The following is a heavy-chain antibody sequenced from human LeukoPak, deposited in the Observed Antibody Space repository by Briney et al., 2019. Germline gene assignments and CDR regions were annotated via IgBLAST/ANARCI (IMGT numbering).Heavy chain of an antibody. Sequence: PSETLSLTCAVSGYSISSGYYWGWIRQPPGKGLEWIGSIYHSGSTYYNPSLKSRVTISVDTSKNQFSLKLSSVTAADTAVYYCARLGSSGWYSIPPYYYYYMGVWGKGTTVTVSS. J-gene: IGHJ6*03. CDR1: GYSISSGYY. CDR3: ARLGSSGWYSIPPYYYYYMGV. CDR2: IYHSGST. V-gene: IGHV4-38-2*01. D-gene: IGHD6-19*01.